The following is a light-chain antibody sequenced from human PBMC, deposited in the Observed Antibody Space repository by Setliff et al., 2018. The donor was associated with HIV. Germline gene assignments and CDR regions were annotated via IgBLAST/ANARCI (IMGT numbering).Light chain of an antibody. CDR3: CSNTGSNTYV. CDR1: SGDVGRYNL. V-gene: IGLV2-23*01. Sequence: QSALTQPASVSGSPGQSITISCTGTSGDVGRYNLASWYQQQPGKPPKLMIYQASKRPSGVSNRFSGSQSGNTASLTISGLQAEDEADYYCCSNTGSNTYVFGTGTRSPS. J-gene: IGLJ1*01. CDR2: QAS.